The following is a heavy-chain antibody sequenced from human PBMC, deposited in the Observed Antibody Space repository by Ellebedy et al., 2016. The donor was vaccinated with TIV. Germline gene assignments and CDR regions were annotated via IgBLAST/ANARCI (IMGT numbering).Heavy chain of an antibody. V-gene: IGHV3-23*01. CDR3: ARGENWDLDY. Sequence: PGGSLRLSCAASGFTFSSYAMSWVRQAPGKGLEWVSGISGSGGSTYYADSVKGRFTISRDNAKNSLYLQMNSLRAEDTAVYYCARGENWDLDYWGQGILVTVSS. J-gene: IGHJ4*02. CDR2: ISGSGGST. CDR1: GFTFSSYA. D-gene: IGHD7-27*01.